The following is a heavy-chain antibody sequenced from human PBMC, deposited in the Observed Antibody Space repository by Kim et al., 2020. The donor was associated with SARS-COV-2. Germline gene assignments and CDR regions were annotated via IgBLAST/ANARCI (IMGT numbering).Heavy chain of an antibody. CDR3: AREALCSATSCQLDY. D-gene: IGHD2-2*01. V-gene: IGHV1-2*02. J-gene: IGHJ4*02. CDR2: INPNSGGT. CDR1: GYTFTGYY. Sequence: ASVKVSCKASGYTFTGYYMHWVRQAPGQGPEWMGWINPNSGGTLYAQKFQGRVTMTRDTSISAAYMELSRLRSDDTAVYYCAREALCSATSCQLDYWGQGTLVTVSS.